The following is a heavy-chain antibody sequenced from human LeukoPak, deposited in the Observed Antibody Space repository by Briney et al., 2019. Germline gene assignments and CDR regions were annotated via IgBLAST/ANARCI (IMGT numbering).Heavy chain of an antibody. CDR3: AKMYSTSKLIDL. Sequence: PGGSLRLSCAASGFTFSNYAMSWVRQAPGKGLEWVSLISGGGGSIYYADSVKGRFTTSRDSSKNTVFLQMNSLRAEDTAVYYCAKMYSTSKLIDLWGQGTLVTVSS. CDR1: GFTFSNYA. V-gene: IGHV3-23*01. D-gene: IGHD6-6*01. J-gene: IGHJ4*02. CDR2: ISGGGGSI.